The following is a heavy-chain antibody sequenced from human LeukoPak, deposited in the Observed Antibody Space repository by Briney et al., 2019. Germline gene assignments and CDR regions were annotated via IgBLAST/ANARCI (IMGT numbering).Heavy chain of an antibody. J-gene: IGHJ4*02. V-gene: IGHV4-59*01. D-gene: IGHD1-14*01. CDR2: IYYSGST. Sequence: SETLSLTCTVPGGSISSYYWSWIRQPPGKGLEWIGYIYYSGSTNYNPSLKSRVTISVDTSKNQFSLKLSSVTAADTAVYYCARATTYYFDYWGQGTLVTVSS. CDR1: GGSISSYY. CDR3: ARATTYYFDY.